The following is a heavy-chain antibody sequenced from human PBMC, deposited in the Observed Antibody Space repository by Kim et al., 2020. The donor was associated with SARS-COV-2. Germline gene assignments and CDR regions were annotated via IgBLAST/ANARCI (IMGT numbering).Heavy chain of an antibody. CDR1: GGSISSSSYY. CDR3: ARSITMVRGGAPDWFDP. J-gene: IGHJ5*02. V-gene: IGHV4-39*01. CDR2: IYYRGST. D-gene: IGHD3-10*01. Sequence: SETLSLTCTVSGGSISSSSYYWGWIRQPPGKGLEWIGSIYYRGSTYYNPSLKSRVTISVDTSKNQFSLKLSSVTAADTAVYYCARSITMVRGGAPDWFDPWGQGTLVTVSS.